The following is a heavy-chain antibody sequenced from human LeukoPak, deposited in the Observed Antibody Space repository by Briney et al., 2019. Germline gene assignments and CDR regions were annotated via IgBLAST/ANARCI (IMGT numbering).Heavy chain of an antibody. V-gene: IGHV4-31*03. J-gene: IGHJ6*01. CDR3: ARGHSSSWYWGAYYYYGMDV. CDR1: GGTISSGGYY. Sequence: PSETLSLTCTVSGGTISSGGYYWIWIRQHPGKGLEWIGYIYYSGSNYYIPSLKSRVTISVDTSKNQFSRKLSSVTAADTAVYYCARGHSSSWYWGAYYYYGMDVWGEGTTVSVPS. D-gene: IGHD6-13*01. CDR2: IYYSGSN.